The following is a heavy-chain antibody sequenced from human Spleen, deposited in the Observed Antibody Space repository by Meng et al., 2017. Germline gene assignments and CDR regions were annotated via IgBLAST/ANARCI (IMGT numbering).Heavy chain of an antibody. CDR1: GGSFSGYS. D-gene: IGHD4-17*01. CDR2: ISHSGST. J-gene: IGHJ5*02. V-gene: IGHV4-34*01. CDR3: ARLWTVTSYSADWFDP. Sequence: QVELQQWAHGLLKPSETLSLTCDVYGGSFSGYSWSWIPQPPGKGLEWIGEISHSGSTNYSPSLKNRVTISLDTSKNQFSLNLRSVTAADTAVYYCARLWTVTSYSADWFDPWGQGTLVTVSS.